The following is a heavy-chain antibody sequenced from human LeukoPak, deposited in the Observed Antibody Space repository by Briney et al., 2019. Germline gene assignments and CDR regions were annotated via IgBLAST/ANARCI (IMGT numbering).Heavy chain of an antibody. CDR3: ARGYSGTSLGYFDY. D-gene: IGHD6-13*01. Sequence: GGSLRLSCAASGFTFSSYVIHWVRQAPGKGLEWVAAVSSDGYVKYYADSVKGRFTISRDTSKNTVYLQMNGLGADDTAFYSCARGYSGTSLGYFDYWGQGTLVTVSS. V-gene: IGHV3-30*03. CDR2: VSSDGYVK. CDR1: GFTFSSYV. J-gene: IGHJ4*02.